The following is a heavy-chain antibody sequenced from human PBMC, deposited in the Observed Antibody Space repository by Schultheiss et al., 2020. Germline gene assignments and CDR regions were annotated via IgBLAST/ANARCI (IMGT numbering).Heavy chain of an antibody. Sequence: GGSLRLSCAASGFTFSSYGMHWVRQAPGKGLEWVSAISGSGDITYYADSVKGRFTISRDNSKNTVYLQVNSLRAEDTAVYYCARSKTVSNTWFDPWGQGTLVTVSS. V-gene: IGHV3-23*01. CDR3: ARSKTVSNTWFDP. CDR2: ISGSGDIT. CDR1: GFTFSSYG. J-gene: IGHJ5*02. D-gene: IGHD2/OR15-2a*01.